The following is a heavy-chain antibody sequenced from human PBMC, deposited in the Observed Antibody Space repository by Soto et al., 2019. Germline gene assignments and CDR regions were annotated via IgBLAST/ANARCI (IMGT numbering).Heavy chain of an antibody. J-gene: IGHJ5*02. D-gene: IGHD6-19*01. CDR2: MYFSGGT. CDR3: AREYSSGWAKWFEH. CDR1: GGSISSYY. Sequence: QVQLQESGPGLVKPSETLSLTCTVSGGSISSYYWSWIRQPPGRGLEWIGYMYFSGGTNSNPSLKSRVTISVGPSKSQFSLKLRAVSSADTAVYYCAREYSSGWAKWFEHWGQGTLITVSS. V-gene: IGHV4-59*01.